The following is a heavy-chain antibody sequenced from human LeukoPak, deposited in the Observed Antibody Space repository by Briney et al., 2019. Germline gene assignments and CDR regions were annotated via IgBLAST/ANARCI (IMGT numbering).Heavy chain of an antibody. CDR2: INHSGST. V-gene: IGHV4-39*07. CDR3: ARGPDTYYYGSGSYYRYYYYGMDV. Sequence: SETLSLTCIVSGGSISSSGDYWDWMRQPPGKGLEWIGEINHSGSTNYNPSLKSRVTISVDTSKNQFSLKLSSVTAADTAVYYCARGPDTYYYGSGSYYRYYYYGMDVWGQGTTVTVSS. J-gene: IGHJ6*02. D-gene: IGHD3-10*01. CDR1: GGSISSSGDY.